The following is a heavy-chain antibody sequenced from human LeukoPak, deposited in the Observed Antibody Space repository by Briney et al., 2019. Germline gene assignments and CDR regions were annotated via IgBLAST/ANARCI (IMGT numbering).Heavy chain of an antibody. V-gene: IGHV3-23*01. J-gene: IGHJ4*02. D-gene: IGHD5-12*01. CDR2: ISPGGDIK. CDR3: AQDGAWLRFDH. Sequence: GGSLRLSCAVSGFTFSSYTINWVRQAPGKGLEWVSGISPGGDIKYYADSVKGRFVISRDNSKNTVYLQMNSLRVDDTARYYCAQDGAWLRFDHWGQGTLVTVSS. CDR1: GFTFSSYT.